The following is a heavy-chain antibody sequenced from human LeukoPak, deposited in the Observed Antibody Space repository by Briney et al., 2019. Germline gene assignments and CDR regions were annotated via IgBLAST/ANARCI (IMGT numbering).Heavy chain of an antibody. D-gene: IGHD3-22*01. CDR3: AKDYYYYDSSGYYFDY. J-gene: IGHJ4*02. CDR1: GFTFINYV. CDR2: ISGSGGST. V-gene: IGHV3-23*01. Sequence: GGSLRLSCAASGFTFINYVMSWVRQAPGKGLEWVSAISGSGGSTYYADSVKGRFTISRDNSKNTLYLQMNSLRAEDTAVYYCAKDYYYYDSSGYYFDYWGQGTLVTVSS.